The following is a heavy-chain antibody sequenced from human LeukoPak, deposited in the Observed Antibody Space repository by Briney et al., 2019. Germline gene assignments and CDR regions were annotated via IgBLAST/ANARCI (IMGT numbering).Heavy chain of an antibody. CDR2: INTNTGNP. D-gene: IGHD3-9*01. V-gene: IGHV7-4-1*02. Sequence: ASVKVSCKASGYTFTSYALNWVRQAPGQGLEWMGWINTNTGNPTYAQGFTGRFVFSLDISVSTAYLQISGLKAEDTAVYYRARADYDILTGYYPPDCWGQGTLVTVSS. J-gene: IGHJ4*02. CDR1: GYTFTSYA. CDR3: ARADYDILTGYYPPDC.